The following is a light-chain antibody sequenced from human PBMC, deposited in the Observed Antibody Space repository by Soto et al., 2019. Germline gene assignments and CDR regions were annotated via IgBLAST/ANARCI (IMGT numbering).Light chain of an antibody. J-gene: IGKJ1*01. V-gene: IGKV3-15*01. Sequence: EKGVTQSPATLSVSPRGRATLSCRASQSISDTLAWYQQKPGQAPRLLIHGASTRATGFPARFSGSGSGTDFTLTISSLQSEDFAIYYCQQYNNWPWTFGQGTKVDIK. CDR3: QQYNNWPWT. CDR1: QSISDT. CDR2: GAS.